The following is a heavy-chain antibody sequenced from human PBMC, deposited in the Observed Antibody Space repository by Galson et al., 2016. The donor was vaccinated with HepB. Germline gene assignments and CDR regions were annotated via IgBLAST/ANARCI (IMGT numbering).Heavy chain of an antibody. Sequence: SVKVSCKASGYTFASYAMNWVRQAPGQGLEWMGWINTNTGNPTYAQGFTGRFVFSLDTSVSTAYLQISSLKAEDTAVYYCARLWFGEFRDASDIWGQGTMVTVSS. J-gene: IGHJ3*02. CDR2: INTNTGNP. CDR3: ARLWFGEFRDASDI. CDR1: GYTFASYA. V-gene: IGHV7-4-1*02. D-gene: IGHD3-10*01.